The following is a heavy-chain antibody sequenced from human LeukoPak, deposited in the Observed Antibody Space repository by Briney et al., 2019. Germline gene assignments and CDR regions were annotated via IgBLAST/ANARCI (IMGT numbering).Heavy chain of an antibody. CDR1: GXTFSSYA. J-gene: IGHJ4*02. V-gene: IGHV3-23*01. D-gene: IGHD3-22*01. Sequence: ASLRLSCSASGXTFSSYAMSWVRQAPGKGLEWVSGISGSGGNTYYADSVKGRFTISRDNSKNTLYLQMNSLSAGDTAIDYCAKGDTSGYYCNFDYWGQGTLVTVSS. CDR3: AKGDTSGYYCNFDY. CDR2: ISGSGGNT.